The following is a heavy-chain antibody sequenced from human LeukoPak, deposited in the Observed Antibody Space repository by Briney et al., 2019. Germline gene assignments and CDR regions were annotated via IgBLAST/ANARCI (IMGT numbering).Heavy chain of an antibody. D-gene: IGHD6-19*01. Sequence: GGSLRLSCAASGFGLSHYCMNWFRQAPGKGLEWSSFISSTSDIIYYADSVKGRFTASRDNARNTLYLQMHSLRAEDTSVYYCARDKASSGWYYFEYWGQGALVTVSS. CDR3: ARDKASSGWYYFEY. V-gene: IGHV3-48*01. CDR1: GFGLSHYC. J-gene: IGHJ4*02. CDR2: ISSTSDII.